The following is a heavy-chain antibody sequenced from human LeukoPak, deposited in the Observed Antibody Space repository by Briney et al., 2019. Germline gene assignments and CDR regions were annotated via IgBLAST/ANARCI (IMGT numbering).Heavy chain of an antibody. D-gene: IGHD1-26*01. J-gene: IGHJ5*02. CDR2: IDKKDKGYATAT. CDR1: GFTFSDHY. Sequence: GGSLRLSCAASGFTFSDHYMDWVRQAPGKGLEWVGQIDKKDKGYATATAYAASVKGRFTISRDDSINTAYLQMKSLKTEDTALYYCTRDSGTYNWFDPWGQGTLVTVSS. CDR3: TRDSGTYNWFDP. V-gene: IGHV3-73*01.